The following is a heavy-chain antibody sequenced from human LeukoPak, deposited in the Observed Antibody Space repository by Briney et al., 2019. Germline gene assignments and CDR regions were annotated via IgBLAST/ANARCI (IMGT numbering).Heavy chain of an antibody. CDR2: IISDGSSV. CDR3: AKYAPPTTALTRFFDD. J-gene: IGHJ4*02. Sequence: GGSLRLSCKASGFTFSDYWMHWVRQAPGKGPVWVSRIISDGSSVSYVDSVKGRFIMSRDNAKNTLYLQMNSLRVEDTAVYYCAKYAPPTTALTRFFDDWGQGTLVTVSS. CDR1: GFTFSDYW. V-gene: IGHV3-74*01. D-gene: IGHD4-17*01.